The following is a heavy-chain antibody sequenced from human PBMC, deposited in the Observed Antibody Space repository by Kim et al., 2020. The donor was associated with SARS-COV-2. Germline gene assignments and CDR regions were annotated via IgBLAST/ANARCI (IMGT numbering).Heavy chain of an antibody. Sequence: ASVKVSCKVSGYTLTELSMHWVRQAPGKGLEWMGGFDPEDGDTIYAQKFQGRVTMTEDTSTDTSYMELRSLRSVDTAVSYCATVFSSWYDYWGQGTLVTV. J-gene: IGHJ4*02. CDR1: GYTLTELS. CDR2: FDPEDGDT. CDR3: ATVFSSWYDY. D-gene: IGHD6-13*01. V-gene: IGHV1-24*01.